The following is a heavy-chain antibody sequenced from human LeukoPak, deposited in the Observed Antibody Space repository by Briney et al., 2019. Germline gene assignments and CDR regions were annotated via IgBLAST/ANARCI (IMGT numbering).Heavy chain of an antibody. CDR2: ISGSDGST. CDR3: RGWLGSFDV. D-gene: IGHD6-19*01. J-gene: IGHJ3*01. CDR1: GFTFSNYA. Sequence: GGSLRLSCAASGFTFSNYAMTWVRQAPRKGLEWVSTISGSDGSTYYADSVKGRFTISRDISKNTVDLQMNSLRVDDTAVYHCRGWLGSFDVWGQGTMVTVSS. V-gene: IGHV3-23*01.